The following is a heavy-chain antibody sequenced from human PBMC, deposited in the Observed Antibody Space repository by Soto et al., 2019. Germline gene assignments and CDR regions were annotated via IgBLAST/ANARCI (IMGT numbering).Heavy chain of an antibody. CDR3: ARGTTPDIAWPNWFDP. V-gene: IGHV4-59*01. J-gene: IGHJ5*02. D-gene: IGHD1-1*01. CDR1: GGSISSYY. CDR2: IYYSGST. Sequence: PSETLSLTCTVSGGSISSYYWSWIRQPPGKGLEWIGYIYYSGSTNYNPSLKNRITISVDTSKNQYSLKLSSVTAADTAVFYCARGTTPDIAWPNWFDPWGQGTLVTVSS.